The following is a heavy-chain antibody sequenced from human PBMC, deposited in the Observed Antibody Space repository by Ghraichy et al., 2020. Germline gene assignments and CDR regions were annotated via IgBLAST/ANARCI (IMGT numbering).Heavy chain of an antibody. J-gene: IGHJ4*02. V-gene: IGHV3-43*01. CDR2: ISWDGGST. CDR3: AKAILPAAAGYYFDY. Sequence: GGSLRLSCAASGFTFDDYTMHWVRQAPGKGLEWVSLISWDGGSTYYADSVKGRFTISRDNSKNSLYLQMNSLRTEDTALYYCAKAILPAAAGYYFDYWGQGTLVTVSS. CDR1: GFTFDDYT. D-gene: IGHD6-13*01.